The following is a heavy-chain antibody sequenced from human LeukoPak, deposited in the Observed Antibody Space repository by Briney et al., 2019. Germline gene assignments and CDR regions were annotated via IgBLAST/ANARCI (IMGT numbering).Heavy chain of an antibody. Sequence: GGSLRLSCAASGFTFSSYWMSWVRQAPGKGLEWVANIKQDGSEKYYVDSVKGRFTISRDNAKNSLYLQMSSLRAEDTAVYYCAKDGRGSSSQNNWFDPWGQGTLVTVSS. D-gene: IGHD3-16*01. CDR2: IKQDGSEK. CDR3: AKDGRGSSSQNNWFDP. J-gene: IGHJ5*02. V-gene: IGHV3-7*03. CDR1: GFTFSSYW.